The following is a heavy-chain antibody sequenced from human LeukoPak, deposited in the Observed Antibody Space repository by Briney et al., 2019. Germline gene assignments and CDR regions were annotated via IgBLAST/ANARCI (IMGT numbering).Heavy chain of an antibody. D-gene: IGHD3-10*01. V-gene: IGHV3-21*01. CDR2: ISSSSTYI. Sequence: GGSLRLSCAASGFTFSSYSMNWVRQAPGKGLEWVSFISSSSTYIYYADSVKGRFTIPREDAKNSLYLQMSSLRADDTAVYYCSRDRVVSGRFGEVASWGQRTLVTVSS. CDR3: SRDRVVSGRFGEVAS. J-gene: IGHJ5*01. CDR1: GFTFSSYS.